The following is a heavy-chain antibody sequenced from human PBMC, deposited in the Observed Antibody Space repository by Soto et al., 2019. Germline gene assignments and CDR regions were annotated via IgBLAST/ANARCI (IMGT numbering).Heavy chain of an antibody. D-gene: IGHD3-3*01. Sequence: PSETLSLTCAVYGGSFSGYYWSWIRQPPGKGLEWIGEINHSGSTNYNPSLKSRVTISVDTSKNQFSLKLSSATAADTAVYYCARLDGNYDFWSGYYSPYYYGMDVWGQGTTVTVSS. J-gene: IGHJ6*02. CDR1: GGSFSGYY. CDR3: ARLDGNYDFWSGYYSPYYYGMDV. CDR2: INHSGST. V-gene: IGHV4-34*01.